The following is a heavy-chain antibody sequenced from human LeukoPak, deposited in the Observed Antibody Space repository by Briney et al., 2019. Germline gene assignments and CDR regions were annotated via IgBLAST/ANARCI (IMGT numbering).Heavy chain of an antibody. V-gene: IGHV3-30*03. CDR1: GFTFSSYD. J-gene: IGHJ4*02. D-gene: IGHD6-19*01. CDR3: ARDGRAGSLFAY. Sequence: GGSLRLSCAASGFTFSSYDMHWVRQAPGKGLEWVAIISYGGSNKYYADSVKGRFTISRDNPKNTLYLQMNSLRVEDTAIYYCARDGRAGSLFAYWGQGTLVTVSS. CDR2: ISYGGSNK.